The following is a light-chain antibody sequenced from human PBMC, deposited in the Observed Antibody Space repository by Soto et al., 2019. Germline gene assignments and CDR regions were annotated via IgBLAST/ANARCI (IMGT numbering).Light chain of an antibody. J-gene: IGLJ2*01. CDR1: SSDVGSYNL. Sequence: QSALTQPASVSGSPGQSITISCTGTSSDVGSYNLVSWYQQHPGKAPKLMIYEGSKRTSGVSNRFSGSKSGNTASLTISGHQAEDEDDYYCCSYAGISTYVVFGGGTKVTAL. V-gene: IGLV2-23*01. CDR3: CSYAGISTYVV. CDR2: EGS.